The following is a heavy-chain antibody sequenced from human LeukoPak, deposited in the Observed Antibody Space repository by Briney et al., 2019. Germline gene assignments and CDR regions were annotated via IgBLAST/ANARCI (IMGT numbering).Heavy chain of an antibody. CDR3: AREQYGSDDALDI. J-gene: IGHJ3*02. V-gene: IGHV3-23*01. CDR2: ISGSGGNT. CDR1: GFTFNSYA. D-gene: IGHD4-17*01. Sequence: GGSLRRSCSASGFTFNSYAMAWVRQAPGKGLGWVSAISGSGGNTYYADSVKGRFTISRDNSKNTMDLQMNSLRAEDTAVYYCAREQYGSDDALDIWGQGTMVTVSS.